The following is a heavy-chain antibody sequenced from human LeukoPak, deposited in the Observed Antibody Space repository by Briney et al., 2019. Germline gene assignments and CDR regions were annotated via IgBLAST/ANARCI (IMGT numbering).Heavy chain of an antibody. V-gene: IGHV4-34*01. CDR1: GGSFSGHY. D-gene: IGHD4-17*01. J-gene: IGHJ4*02. CDR2: INHGGDT. Sequence: SETLSLTCSVYGGSFSGHYWSWIPHPPQKGLEWIGEINHGGDTNYNPSLKSRVTIPVDLSKMQFFLKLTSVTAADTAVCYCARGMRVTNLYFDDWGQGTLVTVSS. CDR3: ARGMRVTNLYFDD.